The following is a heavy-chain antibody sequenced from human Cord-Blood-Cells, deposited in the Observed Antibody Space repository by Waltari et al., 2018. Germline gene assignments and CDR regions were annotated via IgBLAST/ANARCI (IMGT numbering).Heavy chain of an antibody. CDR2: MNPSSGNT. D-gene: IGHD2-15*01. CDR1: GYTFTSYD. Sequence: QVQLVQSGAEVKKPGASVKVSCKASGYTFTSYDINWVRQATGQGLEWMGWMNPSSGNTGYAQKCQGRVTITRNTSISTAYMELSSLRSEDTAVYYCARQYCSGGSCYQFDYWGQGTLVTVSS. J-gene: IGHJ4*02. CDR3: ARQYCSGGSCYQFDY. V-gene: IGHV1-8*03.